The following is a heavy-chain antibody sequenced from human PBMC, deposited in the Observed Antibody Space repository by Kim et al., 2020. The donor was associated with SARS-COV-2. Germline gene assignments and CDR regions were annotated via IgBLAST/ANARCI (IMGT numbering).Heavy chain of an antibody. D-gene: IGHD2-8*01. CDR3: AKSPRYSTHGSYFDY. V-gene: IGHV3-23*01. J-gene: IGHJ4*02. Sequence: GGSLTLSCAPSGFTLNTYAMSWVRRAPGKGLEWVSGISGSGGSTYYADSVKGRFTISRDNSKNTLYLQMNSLRAEDTAVYYCAKSPRYSTHGSYFDYWGQGTLVTVSS. CDR1: GFTLNTYA. CDR2: ISGSGGST.